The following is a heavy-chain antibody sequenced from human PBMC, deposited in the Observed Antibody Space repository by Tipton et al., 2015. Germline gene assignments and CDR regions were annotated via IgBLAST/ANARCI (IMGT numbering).Heavy chain of an antibody. J-gene: IGHJ4*02. CDR1: GFSVSTNY. D-gene: IGHD2-15*01. CDR3: ARTGSCSGGSCYFSYFDY. V-gene: IGHV4-59*02. Sequence: LRLSCAASGFSVSTNYMTWVRQAPGKGLEWIGTISHSGNTFYNPSLKSRVTISLDMSRNQFSLKLSSLTAADTAVYYCARTGSCSGGSCYFSYFDYWGQGTLLTVSS. CDR2: ISHSGNT.